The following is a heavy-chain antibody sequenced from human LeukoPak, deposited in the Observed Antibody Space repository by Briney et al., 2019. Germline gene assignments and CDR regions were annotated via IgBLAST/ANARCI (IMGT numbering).Heavy chain of an antibody. J-gene: IGHJ4*02. CDR2: INHSGST. CDR1: GGSFSGYY. V-gene: IGHV4-34*01. Sequence: PSETLSLTCAVYGGSFSGYYWSWIRQPPGKGLEWIGEINHSGSTYYNPSLKGRVTISVDTSKNQFSLKLSSVTAADTAVYYCARDRGTSLFDYWGQGTLVTVSS. CDR3: ARDRGTSLFDY. D-gene: IGHD2-2*01.